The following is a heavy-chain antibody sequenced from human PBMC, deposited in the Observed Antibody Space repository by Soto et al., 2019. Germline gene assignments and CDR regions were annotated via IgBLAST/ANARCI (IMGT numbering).Heavy chain of an antibody. Sequence: GGSLRLSYAASGFTFSSYAMSWVRQAPGKGLEWVSAISGSGGSTYYADSVKGRFTISRDNSKNTLYLQMNSLRAEDTAVYYCAKYIVKSHSSSSRIYFDYWGQGTLVTVSS. CDR3: AKYIVKSHSSSSRIYFDY. D-gene: IGHD6-6*01. CDR1: GFTFSSYA. CDR2: ISGSGGST. V-gene: IGHV3-23*01. J-gene: IGHJ4*02.